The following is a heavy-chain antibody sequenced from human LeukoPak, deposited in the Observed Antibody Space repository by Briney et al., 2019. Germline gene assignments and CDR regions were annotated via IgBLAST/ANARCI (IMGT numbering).Heavy chain of an antibody. CDR1: GGSISSGDYY. V-gene: IGHV4-30-4*08. CDR3: ARSMEHYDFWSGYRYFDY. D-gene: IGHD3-3*01. J-gene: IGHJ4*02. Sequence: SETLSLTCTVSGGSISSGDYYWSWIRQPPGKGLEWIGYIYYSGSTYYNPSLKSRVTISVDTSKNQFSLKLSSVTAADTAVYYCARSMEHYDFWSGYRYFDYWGQGTLVTVSS. CDR2: IYYSGST.